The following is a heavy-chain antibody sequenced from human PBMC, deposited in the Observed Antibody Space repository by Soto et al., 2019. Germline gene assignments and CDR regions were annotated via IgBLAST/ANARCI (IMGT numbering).Heavy chain of an antibody. CDR1: GFTFSSYG. J-gene: IGHJ4*02. CDR2: ISYDGSNK. V-gene: IGHV3-30*18. CDR3: AKDPGRHCSSTSCYGDYFDY. D-gene: IGHD2-2*01. Sequence: PGGSLRLSCAASGFTFSSYGMHWVRQAPGKGLEWVAVISYDGSNKYYADSVKGRFTISRDSSKNTLYLQMNSLRAEDTAVYYCAKDPGRHCSSTSCYGDYFDYWGQGTLVTVSS.